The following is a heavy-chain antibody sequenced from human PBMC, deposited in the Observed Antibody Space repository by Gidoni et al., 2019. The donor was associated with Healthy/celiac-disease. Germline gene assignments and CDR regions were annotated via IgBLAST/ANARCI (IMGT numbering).Heavy chain of an antibody. D-gene: IGHD2-2*01. CDR1: CFTFSSYG. CDR3: ARDEAFCSSTSCSYYFDY. V-gene: IGHV3-33*01. Sequence: QVQLVESGGGVVKPGRSLRLSCEASCFTFSSYGLHGVRQAPGEGREWLAVIWYDGSNKYYADSVKGRFTISRDNSKNTLYLQMNSLRAEDTAVYYCARDEAFCSSTSCSYYFDYWGQGTLVTVSS. J-gene: IGHJ4*02. CDR2: IWYDGSNK.